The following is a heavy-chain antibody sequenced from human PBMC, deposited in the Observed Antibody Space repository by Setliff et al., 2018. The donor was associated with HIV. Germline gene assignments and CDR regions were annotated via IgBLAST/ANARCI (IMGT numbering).Heavy chain of an antibody. J-gene: IGHJ5*02. CDR3: AKVNPRSVVPSARILGGFDP. D-gene: IGHD2-2*01. Sequence: GGSLRLSCAASGFAFSTYGLCWVRQAPGEGLEWVSCISGRGDITYYADSLKGRFTISRDNSKNTLYLRMNSLRADDTAVYYCAKVNPRSVVPSARILGGFDPWGQGTPVTVSS. CDR2: ISGRGDIT. CDR1: GFAFSTYG. V-gene: IGHV3-23*01.